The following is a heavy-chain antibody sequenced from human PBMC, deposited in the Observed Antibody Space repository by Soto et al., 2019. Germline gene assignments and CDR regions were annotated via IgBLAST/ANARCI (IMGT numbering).Heavy chain of an antibody. CDR2: IVPSVDTT. J-gene: IGHJ6*02. D-gene: IGHD5-18*01. CDR3: ARCPQPPDTADPYAVDV. V-gene: IGHV1-69*06. Sequence: QVQLVQSGTEVKKPGASVKVSCKASGGTFSRSGFHWVRQAPGQGLEWMGMIVPSVDTTNYAQKFQARVTISADKFTSTVYMELRSLSSEDTAVYYCARCPQPPDTADPYAVDVWGQGTMVIVSS. CDR1: GGTFSRSG.